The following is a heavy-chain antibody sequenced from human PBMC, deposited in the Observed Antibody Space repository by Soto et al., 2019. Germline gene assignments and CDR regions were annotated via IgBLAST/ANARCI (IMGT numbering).Heavy chain of an antibody. CDR2: VSSYDGYT. Sequence: QVQLVQSGAEVKKPGASVKVSCKASGYTFSSYGINWVRQAPGQGLEGLGWVSSYDGYTNYAQILQGRDSMTTDTATKTAYMEVRSLRSDGTAAYYCARGGYYDSSGSRNYFYYGMNVWGQGTTVTVSS. V-gene: IGHV1-18*01. CDR3: ARGGYYDSSGSRNYFYYGMNV. CDR1: GYTFSSYG. D-gene: IGHD3-22*01. J-gene: IGHJ6*02.